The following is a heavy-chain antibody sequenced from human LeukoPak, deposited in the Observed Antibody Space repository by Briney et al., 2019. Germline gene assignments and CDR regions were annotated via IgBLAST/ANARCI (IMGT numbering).Heavy chain of an antibody. D-gene: IGHD6-6*01. J-gene: IGHJ6*03. CDR3: ARGADWQLLEYYYYYMDV. Sequence: SVKVSCKASGGTFSSYAISWVRQAPGQGLEWMGGIIPMFGTANYAQKFQGRLRITADISTSTAYMELSSLRSDDTAVYYCARGADWQLLEYYYYYMDVWGKGTTVTVSS. V-gene: IGHV1-69*06. CDR1: GGTFSSYA. CDR2: IIPMFGTA.